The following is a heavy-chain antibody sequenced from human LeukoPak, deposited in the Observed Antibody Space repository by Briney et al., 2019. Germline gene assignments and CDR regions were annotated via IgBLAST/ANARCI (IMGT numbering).Heavy chain of an antibody. D-gene: IGHD4-17*01. J-gene: IGHJ4*02. V-gene: IGHV3-48*03. CDR3: ARDRNDYGDPLDY. CDR2: ISSSGSTI. CDR1: GFTFSSYE. Sequence: PGGSLRLSCAASGFTFSSYEMNWVRQAPGKGLEWVSYISSSGSTIYHADSVKGRFTTSRDNAKNSLYLQMNSLRAEDTAVYYCARDRNDYGDPLDYWGQGTLVTVSS.